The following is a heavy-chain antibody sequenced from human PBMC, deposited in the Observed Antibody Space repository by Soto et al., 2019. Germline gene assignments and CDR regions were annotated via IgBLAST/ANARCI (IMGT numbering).Heavy chain of an antibody. J-gene: IGHJ4*02. CDR2: INQDGSEK. CDR3: ARESAVGAIDY. CDR1: GFTFSSYW. Sequence: PRLSCAASGFTFSSYWMSWVRQAPGKGLEWVANINQDGSEKYYVDSVKGRFTISRDNAKNSLYLQMNSLRAEDTAVYYCARESAVGAIDYWGQGTLVTVSS. V-gene: IGHV3-7*01. D-gene: IGHD1-26*01.